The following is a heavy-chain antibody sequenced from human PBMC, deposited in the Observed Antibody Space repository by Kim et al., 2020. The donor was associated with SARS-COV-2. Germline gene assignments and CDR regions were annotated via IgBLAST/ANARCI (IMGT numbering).Heavy chain of an antibody. D-gene: IGHD2-8*02. J-gene: IGHJ4*02. CDR2: IYTRGGT. Sequence: SETLSLTCTVSGGSANSGTYYWTWIRQPAGKGLEWIGRIYTRGGTNYNPSFKSRVTISVDTSKNQFSLNLSSVTAADTAVYYCARGITGGNPFDYWGQGTLVTVSS. CDR1: GGSANSGTYY. CDR3: ARGITGGNPFDY. V-gene: IGHV4-61*02.